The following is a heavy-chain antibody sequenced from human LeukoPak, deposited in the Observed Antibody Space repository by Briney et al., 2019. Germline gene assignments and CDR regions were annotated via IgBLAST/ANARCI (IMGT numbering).Heavy chain of an antibody. J-gene: IGHJ4*02. CDR3: ARANVGPDSSGNDFDY. D-gene: IGHD3-22*01. CDR1: GGSISSGGYS. V-gene: IGHV4-30-2*01. Sequence: PSETLSLTCTVSGGSISSGGYSWSWIRQPPGKGLEWIGYIYHSGSTYYNPSLKSRVTISVDRPKNQFSLKLSSVTAADTAVYYCARANVGPDSSGNDFDYWGQGTLVTVSS. CDR2: IYHSGST.